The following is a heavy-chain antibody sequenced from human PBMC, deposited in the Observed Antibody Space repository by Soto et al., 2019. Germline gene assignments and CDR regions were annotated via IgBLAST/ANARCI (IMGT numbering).Heavy chain of an antibody. V-gene: IGHV3-7*01. Sequence: PGGSLRLSCTASGITFSSYWMNWVRRAPGKGLEWVANINTDGGEKYYVDSVKGRFTISRDNAKKSLYLEMNSLRAEDTAVYFCARDSGYCSSSTSCFNYWGQGTLVTVSS. CDR2: INTDGGEK. CDR3: ARDSGYCSSSTSCFNY. J-gene: IGHJ4*02. CDR1: GITFSSYW. D-gene: IGHD2-15*01.